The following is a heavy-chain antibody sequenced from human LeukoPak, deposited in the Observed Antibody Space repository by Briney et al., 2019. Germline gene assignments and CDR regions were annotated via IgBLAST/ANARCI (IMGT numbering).Heavy chain of an antibody. Sequence: SQTLSLTCTVSGGSISSGGYYWSWIRQPPGKGLEWIGYIYYSGSTNYNPSLKSRVTISVDTSKNQFSLKLSSVTAADTAVYYCAPFLRGYFDYWGQGTLVTVSS. CDR1: GGSISSGGYY. CDR3: APFLRGYFDY. V-gene: IGHV4-61*08. D-gene: IGHD2/OR15-2a*01. CDR2: IYYSGST. J-gene: IGHJ4*02.